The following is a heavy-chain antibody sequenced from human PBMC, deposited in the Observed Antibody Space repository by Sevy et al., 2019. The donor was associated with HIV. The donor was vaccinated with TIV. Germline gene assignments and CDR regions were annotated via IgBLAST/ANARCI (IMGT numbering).Heavy chain of an antibody. CDR1: GFTLSRTG. Sequence: GGSLRLSCAASGFTLSRTGMIWVRQAPGKGLEWVSGISGSGFSTNYADSVKGRFTISRDNSKNTLYLQMNSLRGEDTAVYYCARGRGVFGAVAINWFDPWGQGALVTVSS. J-gene: IGHJ5*02. D-gene: IGHD3-3*01. CDR3: ARGRGVFGAVAINWFDP. CDR2: ISGSGFST. V-gene: IGHV3-23*01.